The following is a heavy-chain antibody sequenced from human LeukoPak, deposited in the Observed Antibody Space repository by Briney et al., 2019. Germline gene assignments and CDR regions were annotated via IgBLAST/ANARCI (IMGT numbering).Heavy chain of an antibody. CDR3: ARIGHDLYQTFDF. V-gene: IGHV1-8*01. Sequence: ASVKVSCKASGYTFTSYDINWVRQATGQGLEWMGWMNPNSGNTGYAQKFQGRVTMTRNTSISTAYMELSSLKSEDTAIYYCARIGHDLYQTFDFWGNGNLITVSS. CDR2: MNPNSGNT. CDR1: GYTFTSYD. J-gene: IGHJ4*01. D-gene: IGHD2-2*01.